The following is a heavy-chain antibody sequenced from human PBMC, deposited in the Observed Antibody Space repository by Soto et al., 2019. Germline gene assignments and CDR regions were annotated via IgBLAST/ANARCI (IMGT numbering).Heavy chain of an antibody. CDR3: ERGYGPIDY. V-gene: IGHV4-34*01. Sequence: PSETLSLTCAVYGGSFSDYYWSWIRQPPGKGLEWIGEINHSGSTNYNPSLKSRVTISVDTSKNQFSLKLTSVTAADAALYYCERGYGPIDYWGQGTLVTVSS. J-gene: IGHJ4*02. CDR1: GGSFSDYY. D-gene: IGHD3-10*01. CDR2: INHSGST.